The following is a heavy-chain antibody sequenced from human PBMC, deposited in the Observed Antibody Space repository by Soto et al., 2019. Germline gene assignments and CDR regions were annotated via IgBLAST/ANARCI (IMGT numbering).Heavy chain of an antibody. CDR3: ARENRYGSFEY. CDR1: GFTFSSYW. J-gene: IGHJ4*02. CDR2: IRSDGSST. Sequence: GGSLRLSCAASGFTFSSYWMHWVRQAPGKGLVWVSRIRSDGSSTSFADSVKGRFTISRDNAKNTLYLQMNSLRAEDTAVYYCARENRYGSFEYWGQGTLVTVAS. V-gene: IGHV3-74*01. D-gene: IGHD5-18*01.